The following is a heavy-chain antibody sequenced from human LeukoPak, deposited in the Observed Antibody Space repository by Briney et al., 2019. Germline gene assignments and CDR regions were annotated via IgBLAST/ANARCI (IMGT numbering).Heavy chain of an antibody. V-gene: IGHV4-39*01. CDR2: IYYSGSA. J-gene: IGHJ5*02. CDR1: DGSISDSNYY. CDR3: ARQSTIAAARIDP. Sequence: SETLSLTCTVSDGSISDSNYYWGWIRQPPGRGLEWIANIYYSGSAYYSPSLKSRVTVSIDTSKNQFSLKLNSVTAADTAVYYCARQSTIAAARIDPWGQGTLVTVSS. D-gene: IGHD6-25*01.